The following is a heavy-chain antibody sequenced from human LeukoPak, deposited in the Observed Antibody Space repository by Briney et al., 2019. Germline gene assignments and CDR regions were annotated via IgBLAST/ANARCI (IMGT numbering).Heavy chain of an antibody. CDR2: VSYSGST. Sequence: PSETLSLTCTVSGGSIRSYYWSWIRQPPGKGLEWIGYVSYSGSTNYNPSLKSRVTISVDTSKNQFSLKLSSVTAPDTAVYYCVRHGTQKYVADYWGQGTLVTVSS. D-gene: IGHD1-1*01. J-gene: IGHJ4*02. CDR1: GGSIRSYY. V-gene: IGHV4-59*08. CDR3: VRHGTQKYVADY.